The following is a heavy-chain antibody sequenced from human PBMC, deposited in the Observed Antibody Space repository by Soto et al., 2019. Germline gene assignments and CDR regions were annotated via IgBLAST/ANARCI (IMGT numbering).Heavy chain of an antibody. CDR3: AHRNSRMFAFDI. V-gene: IGHV2-5*02. CDR2: IYWDDDK. D-gene: IGHD3-10*02. CDR1: GFSLTTVGMG. Sequence: SGPTLVNPTQTLTLTGTFSGFSLTTVGMGVGWIRQPPGKALDWLGIIYWDDDKRYSPSLNGRVTFIKDTSKNQVVLTMTNMDPVDTATYYCAHRNSRMFAFDIWGQGTLVTVSS. J-gene: IGHJ3*02.